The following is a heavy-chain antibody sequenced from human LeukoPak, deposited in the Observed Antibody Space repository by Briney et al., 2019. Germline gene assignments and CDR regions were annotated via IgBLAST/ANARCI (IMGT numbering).Heavy chain of an antibody. CDR1: GGSISSGSYY. CDR2: IYTSGST. V-gene: IGHV4-61*02. J-gene: IGHJ4*02. D-gene: IGHD5-24*01. CDR3: ARVSGRDGYNSLDY. Sequence: SQTLSLTCTVSGGSISSGSYYWSWIRQPAGKGLEWIGRIYTSGSTNYNPSLKSRVTISVDTSKNQFSLKLSSVTAADTAVYYCARVSGRDGYNSLDYWGQGTLVTVSS.